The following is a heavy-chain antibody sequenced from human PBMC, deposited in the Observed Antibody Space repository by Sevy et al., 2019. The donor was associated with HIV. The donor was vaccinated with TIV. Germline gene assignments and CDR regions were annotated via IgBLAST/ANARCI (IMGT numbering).Heavy chain of an antibody. CDR1: GGSLSSGSYY. V-gene: IGHV4-61*01. CDR3: GRDRVAAAGGYFDN. Sequence: SETLSLTCTVSGGSLSSGSYYWSWIRQPPGKGLEWIGYISYIGSTNYNPSLKSRVTISVDTSKNQLSLRLISVTAADTAVYYCGRDRVAAAGGYFDNWGQGTLVTVSS. CDR2: ISYIGST. D-gene: IGHD6-13*01. J-gene: IGHJ4*02.